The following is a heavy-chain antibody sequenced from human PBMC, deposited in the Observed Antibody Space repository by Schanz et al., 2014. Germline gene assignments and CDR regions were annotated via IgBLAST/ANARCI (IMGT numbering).Heavy chain of an antibody. CDR2: IYTSGST. Sequence: QVQLQQWGAGLVKPSETLSLTCTVSGGSISSYYWSWIRQPAGKGLEWIGRIYTSGSTNYNPSLKSRVTMSVDTSKNQFSLKLSSVTAADTAVYYCARAGYCRDSGCYSLGIEYWGQGTLVTVSS. J-gene: IGHJ4*02. V-gene: IGHV4-4*07. D-gene: IGHD2-15*01. CDR3: ARAGYCRDSGCYSLGIEY. CDR1: GGSISSYY.